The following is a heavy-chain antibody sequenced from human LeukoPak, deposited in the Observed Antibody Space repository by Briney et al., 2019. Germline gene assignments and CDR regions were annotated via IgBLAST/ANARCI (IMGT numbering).Heavy chain of an antibody. D-gene: IGHD6-13*01. CDR1: GYTFTSYD. J-gene: IGHJ5*02. CDR3: ARGGRFAQQLVSFWFDP. Sequence: SVKVSRNASGYTFTSYDINWVRQATGQGLERMGWMNPNSGNTGYAQKFQGRVTMTRNTSISTAYMELSSLRSEDTAVYYCARGGRFAQQLVSFWFDPWGQGTLVTVSS. V-gene: IGHV1-8*01. CDR2: MNPNSGNT.